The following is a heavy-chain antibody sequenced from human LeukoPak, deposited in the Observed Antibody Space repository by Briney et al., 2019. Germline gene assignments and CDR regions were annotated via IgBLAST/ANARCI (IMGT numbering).Heavy chain of an antibody. V-gene: IGHV3-20*04. Sequence: PGGSVRLACAASGFTFDDYGRSWVRQAPGKGLEWVSGINWNGGSTGYADSVKGRFTISRDNAKNSLYLQMNSLRAEDTAVYYCARDSGDQEYCGGDCDAFDIWGQGTLVTVSS. J-gene: IGHJ3*02. CDR3: ARDSGDQEYCGGDCDAFDI. CDR2: INWNGGST. D-gene: IGHD2-21*02. CDR1: GFTFDDYG.